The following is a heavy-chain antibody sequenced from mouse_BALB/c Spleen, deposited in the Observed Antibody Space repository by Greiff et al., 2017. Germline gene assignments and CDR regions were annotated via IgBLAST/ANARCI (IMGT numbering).Heavy chain of an antibody. CDR3: ARCYGSRDYYAMDY. CDR2: IWSGGST. V-gene: IGHV2-2*02. D-gene: IGHD1-1*01. Sequence: VKLVESGPGLVQPSQSLSITCTVSGFSLTSYGVHWVRQSPGKGLEWLGVIWSGGSTDYNAAFISRLSISKDNSKSQVFFKMNSLQANDTAIYYCARCYGSRDYYAMDYWGQGTSVTVSS. J-gene: IGHJ4*01. CDR1: GFSLTSYG.